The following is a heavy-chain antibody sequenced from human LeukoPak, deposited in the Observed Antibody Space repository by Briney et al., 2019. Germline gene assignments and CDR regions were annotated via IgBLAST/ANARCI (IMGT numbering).Heavy chain of an antibody. J-gene: IGHJ5*02. CDR3: ATDFYDST. V-gene: IGHV3-15*07. CDR1: GFTFSNAW. D-gene: IGHD3-22*01. Sequence: GGSLRLSCATSGFTFSNAWMNWVRQAPGKGLEWVGRIRSNSDGGTIDYAAPVKGRLTLSRDDSKTTLYLQMNSLQTEDTAVYYCATDFYDSTWGQGTLVTVSS. CDR2: IRSNSDGGTI.